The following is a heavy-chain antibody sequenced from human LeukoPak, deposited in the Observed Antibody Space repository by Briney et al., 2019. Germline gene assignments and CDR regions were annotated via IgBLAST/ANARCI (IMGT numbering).Heavy chain of an antibody. CDR1: GGSFSGHY. CDR2: INHSGST. V-gene: IGHV4-34*01. Sequence: SETLSLTCAVYGGSFSGHYWSWIRQPPGKGLEWIGEINHSGSTNYNPSLKSRVTISVDTSKNQFSLKLSSVTAADTAVYYCARVKVYCSSTSCPLGWFDPWGQGTLVTVSS. J-gene: IGHJ5*02. CDR3: ARVKVYCSSTSCPLGWFDP. D-gene: IGHD2-2*01.